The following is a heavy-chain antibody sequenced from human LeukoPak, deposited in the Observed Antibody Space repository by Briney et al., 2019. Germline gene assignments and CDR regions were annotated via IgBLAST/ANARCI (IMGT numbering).Heavy chain of an antibody. CDR1: GFTFSSYS. J-gene: IGHJ4*02. V-gene: IGHV3-48*01. D-gene: IGHD3-16*01. Sequence: GGSLRLSCAASGFTFSSYSMNWVRQAPGKGLEWVSYISSSSSTIYYADSVKGRFTISRDNAKNSLYLQMNSLRVEDTAVYYCATWGRSDYWGQGTLVTVSS. CDR2: ISSSSSTI. CDR3: ATWGRSDY.